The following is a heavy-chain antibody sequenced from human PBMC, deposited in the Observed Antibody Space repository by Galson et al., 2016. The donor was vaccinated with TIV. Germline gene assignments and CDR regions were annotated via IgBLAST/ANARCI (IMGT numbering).Heavy chain of an antibody. CDR3: ARDKERSGWYFWFDP. D-gene: IGHD6-19*01. Sequence: SLRLSCAASGFTFSSYSMTWVRQAPGKGLEWVSYISDSSDTIYYRDSVKGRFTISRDNAKNSVYLQMNNLRTEDTGVYYCARDKERSGWYFWFDPWGQGTLVTVSA. CDR1: GFTFSSYS. V-gene: IGHV3-48*04. J-gene: IGHJ5*02. CDR2: ISDSSDTI.